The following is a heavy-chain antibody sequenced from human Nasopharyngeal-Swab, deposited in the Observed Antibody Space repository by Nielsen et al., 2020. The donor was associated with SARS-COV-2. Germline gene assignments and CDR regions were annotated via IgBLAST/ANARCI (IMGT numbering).Heavy chain of an antibody. CDR3: ARLGIAAADIGS. D-gene: IGHD6-25*01. CDR2: IIPAFDAI. V-gene: IGHV1-69*06. Sequence: WVRQAPGQGLEWMGAIIPAFDAIQYAQKFQGRVTISSDKPTTTAYLELRSLISEDTALYYCARLGIAAADIGSWGQGTQVTVSS. J-gene: IGHJ4*02.